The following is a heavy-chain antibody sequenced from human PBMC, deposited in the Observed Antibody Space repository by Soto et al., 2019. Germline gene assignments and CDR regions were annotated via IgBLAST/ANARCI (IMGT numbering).Heavy chain of an antibody. CDR1: GFTFSNAW. D-gene: IGHD2-2*01. J-gene: IGHJ4*02. V-gene: IGHV3-15*01. CDR3: TTVVVVPAALPDY. Sequence: GGSLRLSCAASGFTFSNAWMSWVRQAPGKGLEWVGRIKSKTDSGTTDYAAPVKGRLTISRDDTINTLYLQMNSLKTEDTAVYYCTTVVVVPAALPDYWGQGTLVTVSS. CDR2: IKSKTDSGTT.